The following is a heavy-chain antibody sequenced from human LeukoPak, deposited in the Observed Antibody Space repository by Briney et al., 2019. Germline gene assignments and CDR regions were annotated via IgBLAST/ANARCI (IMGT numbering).Heavy chain of an antibody. V-gene: IGHV4-28*01. CDR2: IYYSGST. D-gene: IGHD6-19*01. Sequence: SETPSLICAVSGYSISSGNWWGWIRQPPGKGLEWIGYIYYSGSTYYNSSLKSRVTMSVDTSKNQFSLKLSSVTAVDTAVYYCARTHRSGFSFDYWGQGILVTVSS. CDR1: GYSISSGNW. CDR3: ARTHRSGFSFDY. J-gene: IGHJ4*02.